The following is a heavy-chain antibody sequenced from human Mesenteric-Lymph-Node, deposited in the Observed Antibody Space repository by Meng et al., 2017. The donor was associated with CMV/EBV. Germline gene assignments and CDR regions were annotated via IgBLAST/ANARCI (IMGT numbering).Heavy chain of an antibody. CDR3: AKGAGNSHYYGMDV. CDR2: ISWNSGSI. J-gene: IGHJ6*02. CDR1: GFTFSNYE. Sequence: SLKISCAASGFTFSNYEMNWVRQAPGKGLEWVSGISWNSGSIGYADSVKGRFTISRDNAKNSLYLQMNSLRAEDMALYYCAKGAGNSHYYGMDVWGQGTTVTVSS. V-gene: IGHV3-9*03. D-gene: IGHD4-23*01.